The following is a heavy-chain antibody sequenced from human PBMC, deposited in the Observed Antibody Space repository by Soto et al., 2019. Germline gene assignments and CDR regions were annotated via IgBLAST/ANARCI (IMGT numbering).Heavy chain of an antibody. V-gene: IGHV1-69*13. CDR1: GGTFSSYA. J-gene: IGHJ5*02. Sequence: SVKVSCKASGGTFSSYAISWVRQAPGQGLEWMGGIIPIFGTANYAQKFQGRVTITADESTSTAYMELSSLRSEDTAVYYCAGGSGSHDNRFDPWGQGTLVIVSS. CDR3: AGGSGSHDNRFDP. CDR2: IIPIFGTA. D-gene: IGHD3-10*01.